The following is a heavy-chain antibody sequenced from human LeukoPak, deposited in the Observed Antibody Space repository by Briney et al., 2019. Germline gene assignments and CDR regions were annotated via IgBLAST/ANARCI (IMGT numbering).Heavy chain of an antibody. CDR1: GYTFTGYY. V-gene: IGHV1-2*06. CDR3: ARDMSPENSQIDY. J-gene: IGHJ4*02. D-gene: IGHD3-10*02. CDR2: INPNSGGT. Sequence: ASVKVSCKASGYTFTGYYMHWVRQAPGQGLEWMGRINPNSGGTNYAQKFQGRVTTTRDTSISTAYMELSRLRSDDTAVYYCARDMSPENSQIDYWGQGTLVTVSS.